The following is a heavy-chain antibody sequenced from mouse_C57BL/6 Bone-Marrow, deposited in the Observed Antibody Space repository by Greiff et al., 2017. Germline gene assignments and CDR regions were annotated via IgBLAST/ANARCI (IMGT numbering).Heavy chain of an antibody. J-gene: IGHJ2*01. CDR3: ASLLTLDY. D-gene: IGHD4-1*01. CDR1: GFTFSSYA. Sequence: EVKLVESGGGLVKPGGSLKLSCAASGFTFSSYAMSWVRQTPEKRLEWVATISDGGSYTYYPDNVKGRFTISRDNAKNNLYLQMSHLKSEDTAMYYCASLLTLDYWGQGTTLTVSS. CDR2: ISDGGSYT. V-gene: IGHV5-4*03.